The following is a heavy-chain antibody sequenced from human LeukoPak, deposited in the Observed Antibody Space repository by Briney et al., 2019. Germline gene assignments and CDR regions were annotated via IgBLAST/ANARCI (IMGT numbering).Heavy chain of an antibody. CDR2: IGTAGDT. CDR1: GFTFSSYD. D-gene: IGHD5-18*01. J-gene: IGHJ3*02. Sequence: GGSLRLSCAASGFTFSSYDMHWVRQATGKGLEWVSAIGTAGDTYYPGSVKGRFTISRENAKNSLYLQMNSLRAGDTAVYYCARRGGIRDAFDIWGQGTMVTVSS. CDR3: ARRGGIRDAFDI. V-gene: IGHV3-13*01.